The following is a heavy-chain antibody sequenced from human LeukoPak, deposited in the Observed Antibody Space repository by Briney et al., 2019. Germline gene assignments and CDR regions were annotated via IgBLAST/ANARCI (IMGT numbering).Heavy chain of an antibody. CDR3: ARASARLTVDMYYFDY. Sequence: SVKVSCKASGGTFSSYAISWVRQAPGQGLEWMGGIIPIFGTANYAQKFQGRVTITADESTSTAYMELSSLRSEDTAVYYCARASARLTVDMYYFDYWGQGTLVTVSS. CDR1: GGTFSSYA. J-gene: IGHJ4*02. V-gene: IGHV1-69*13. CDR2: IIPIFGTA. D-gene: IGHD5-12*01.